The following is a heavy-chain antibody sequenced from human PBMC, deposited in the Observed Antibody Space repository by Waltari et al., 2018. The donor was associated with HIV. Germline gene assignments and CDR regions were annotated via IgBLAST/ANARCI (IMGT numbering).Heavy chain of an antibody. CDR3: AAAGSWLPWFDP. D-gene: IGHD1-26*01. Sequence: QVQLQESGPGLVKPSETLSLTCTVPGGSISSYYWSWIRQPPGKGLEWLWYIYYSGSTNYNPSLKSRVTISVDTSKNQFSLKLSSVTTADTAVYYCAAAGSWLPWFDPWGQGTLVTVSS. CDR1: GGSISSYY. CDR2: IYYSGST. V-gene: IGHV4-59*01. J-gene: IGHJ5*02.